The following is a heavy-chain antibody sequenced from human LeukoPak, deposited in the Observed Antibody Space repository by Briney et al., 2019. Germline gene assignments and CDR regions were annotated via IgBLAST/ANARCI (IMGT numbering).Heavy chain of an antibody. Sequence: ASVSLSCTASGYTFTSYDINWVRQATGHGLGWRCGMNANSGSTGYAQEFQGRVPITRNTSISTAYMELSGLRSQDTVVYYCARGRSTGYPYYFEYWGQGTLVTVSS. V-gene: IGHV1-8*03. D-gene: IGHD5-12*01. J-gene: IGHJ4*02. CDR1: GYTFTSYD. CDR2: MNANSGST. CDR3: ARGRSTGYPYYFEY.